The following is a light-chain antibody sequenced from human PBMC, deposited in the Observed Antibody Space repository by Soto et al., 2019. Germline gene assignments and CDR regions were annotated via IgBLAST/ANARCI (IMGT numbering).Light chain of an antibody. CDR3: QQTYSSHVT. J-gene: IGKJ1*01. V-gene: IGKV1-39*01. Sequence: DIQMTQSPSSLSASIGDRIFITCRASQSISAYVNWYQQKPGKAPKLLISFASTLQSGVPARFRGSGSGTDFSLTISTLQPDDYETYYCQQTYSSHVTFGQGTKVEIX. CDR2: FAS. CDR1: QSISAY.